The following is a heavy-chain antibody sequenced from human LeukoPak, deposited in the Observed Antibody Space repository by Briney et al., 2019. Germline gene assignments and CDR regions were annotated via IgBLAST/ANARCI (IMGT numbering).Heavy chain of an antibody. CDR3: AGIYSSGWRYFDY. CDR2: IYTSGST. Sequence: PSETLSLTCTVSSGSISSGSHYWSWIRQPAGKGLEWIGRIYTSGSTNYNPSLKSRVTISVDTSKNQFSLKLSSVTAADTAVYYCAGIYSSGWRYFDYWGQGTLVTVSS. V-gene: IGHV4-61*02. J-gene: IGHJ4*02. D-gene: IGHD6-19*01. CDR1: SGSISSGSHY.